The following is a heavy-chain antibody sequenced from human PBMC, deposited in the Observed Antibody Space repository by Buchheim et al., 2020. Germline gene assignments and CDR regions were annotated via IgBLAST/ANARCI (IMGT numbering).Heavy chain of an antibody. D-gene: IGHD3-16*01. CDR3: AKTGGTYYYGLDV. Sequence: QVQLQESGPGLVKPSQTLSLTCTVSGGSISSGSYFWSWIRQPAGQGLEWIGRISSGGSTNYNASLKSRVIISADTPKNQFSLILTSVTAADTAVYYCAKTGGTYYYGLDVWGQGT. J-gene: IGHJ6*02. V-gene: IGHV4-61*02. CDR1: GGSISSGSYF. CDR2: ISSGGST.